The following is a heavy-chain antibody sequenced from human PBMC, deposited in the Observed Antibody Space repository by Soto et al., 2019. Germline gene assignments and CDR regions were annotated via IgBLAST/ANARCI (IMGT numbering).Heavy chain of an antibody. CDR2: ISTYSGDT. Sequence: ASVKVSCKASGYTFFTYDISWVRQAPGQGLEWMGWISTYSGDTKYAQKFQGRVTMTTDTSTTTAYLELRSLRSDDTAVYYCARHHGPTTSENWFDPWGQGTLATVSS. CDR1: GYTFFTYD. CDR3: ARHHGPTTSENWFDP. V-gene: IGHV1-18*01. D-gene: IGHD5-12*01. J-gene: IGHJ5*02.